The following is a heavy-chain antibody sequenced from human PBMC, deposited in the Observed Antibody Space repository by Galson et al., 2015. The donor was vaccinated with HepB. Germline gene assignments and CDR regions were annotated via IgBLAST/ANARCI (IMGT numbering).Heavy chain of an antibody. Sequence: SVKVSCKASAYTFTNYGITWVRQAPGQGLEWMGWISVYDGNTNYAQKFQDRVTMTTDTSTSTASMELRGLRSDDTAVYYCARAISRILPAPALDVWGQGTTVSVSS. CDR2: ISVYDGNT. V-gene: IGHV1-18*01. J-gene: IGHJ6*02. CDR3: ARAISRILPAPALDV. CDR1: AYTFTNYG. D-gene: IGHD2-2*01.